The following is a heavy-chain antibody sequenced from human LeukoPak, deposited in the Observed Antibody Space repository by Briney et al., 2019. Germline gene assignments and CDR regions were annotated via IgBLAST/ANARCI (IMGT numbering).Heavy chain of an antibody. CDR1: GGSISSGSYY. J-gene: IGHJ3*02. D-gene: IGHD3-3*01. CDR3: ARDISLTIFGVADDAFDI. V-gene: IGHV4-61*02. CDR2: IYTSGST. Sequence: SETLSLTCAASGGSISSGSYYWGWIRQPAGKGLEWIGRIYTSGSTNYNPSLKSRVTISVDTSKNQFSLKLSSVTAADTAVYYCARDISLTIFGVADDAFDIWGHGTMVTVSS.